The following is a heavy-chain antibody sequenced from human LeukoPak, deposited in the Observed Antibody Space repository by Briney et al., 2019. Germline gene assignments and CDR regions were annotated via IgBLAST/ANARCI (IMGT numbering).Heavy chain of an antibody. J-gene: IGHJ3*02. D-gene: IGHD3-10*01. CDR2: IYTSGST. CDR3: ARLSSAFDI. Sequence: SETLSLTCTVSGGSISSGSYYWSWIRQPAGKGLEWIGRIYTSGSTNYNPSLKSRVTISVDTSKNQFSLKLSSVTAADTAVYYCARLSSAFDIWGQGTMVTVSS. V-gene: IGHV4-61*02. CDR1: GGSISSGSYY.